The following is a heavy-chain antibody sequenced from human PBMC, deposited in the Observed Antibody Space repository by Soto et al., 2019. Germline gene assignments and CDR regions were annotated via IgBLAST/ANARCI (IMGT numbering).Heavy chain of an antibody. J-gene: IGHJ6*02. V-gene: IGHV3-33*01. D-gene: IGHD3-10*01. CDR2: IWYDGSNK. CDR1: GFTFSSYG. CDR3: ARGCPLWFGDYLRNYGMDV. Sequence: QVQLVESGGGVVQPGRSLRLSCAASGFTFSSYGMHWVRQAPGKGLEWVAVIWYDGSNKYYADSVKGRFTISRDNSKNTLYLQMNSLRAEDTAVYYCARGCPLWFGDYLRNYGMDVWGQGTTVPVSS.